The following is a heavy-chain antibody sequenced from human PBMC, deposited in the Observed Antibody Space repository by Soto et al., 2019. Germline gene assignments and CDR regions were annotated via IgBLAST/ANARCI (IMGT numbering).Heavy chain of an antibody. CDR3: ARDADTSEQYAVADL. Sequence: QVQLVESGGGVVQPGRSLRLSCAASGFTFSYYGMHWVRQAPGKGLEWVALIWHDGGDKFYTDSVKGRFTISSDNSQYCLYLQMNSLRAEDTAVYYCARDADTSEQYAVADLWGQGTLVTVSS. D-gene: IGHD3-22*01. V-gene: IGHV3-33*01. J-gene: IGHJ5*02. CDR1: GFTFSYYG. CDR2: IWHDGGDK.